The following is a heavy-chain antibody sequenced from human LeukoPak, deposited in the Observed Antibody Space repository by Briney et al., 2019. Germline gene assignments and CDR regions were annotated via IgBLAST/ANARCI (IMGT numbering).Heavy chain of an antibody. CDR1: GGSISNLNYY. CDR2: IYASGST. J-gene: IGHJ3*02. D-gene: IGHD3-22*01. Sequence: SETLSLTCTVSGGSISNLNYYWSWIRQPAGKGLEWIGRIYASGSTNYNPSLKSRVTISVDTSKNQFSLRLSSVTAADTAVYYCARPSTYYYDSSGHGAFDIWGQGTMVTVSS. CDR3: ARPSTYYYDSSGHGAFDI. V-gene: IGHV4-61*02.